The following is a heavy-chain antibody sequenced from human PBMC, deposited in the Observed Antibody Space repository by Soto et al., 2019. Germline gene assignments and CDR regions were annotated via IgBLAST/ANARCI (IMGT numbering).Heavy chain of an antibody. V-gene: IGHV1-69*01. D-gene: IGHD3-22*01. Sequence: QVQLVQSGAEVKKPGSSVKVSCKASGGTFSSYAISWVRQAPGQGLEWMGGIIPIFGTANYAQKFQGRVTITADESTSTSTAYMELSGLRSEDTAVYFCASGDYYDSSGYYYIDCWGQGTLVTVSS. CDR2: IIPIFGTA. J-gene: IGHJ4*02. CDR3: ASGDYYDSSGYYYIDC. CDR1: GGTFSSYA.